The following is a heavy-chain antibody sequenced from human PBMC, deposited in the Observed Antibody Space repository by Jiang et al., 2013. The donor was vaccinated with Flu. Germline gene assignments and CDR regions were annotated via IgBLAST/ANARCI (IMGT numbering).Heavy chain of an antibody. J-gene: IGHJ6*04. CDR1: GGSISSYY. CDR3: ARGYCSSTSCYEDYYGMDV. V-gene: IGHV4-59*01. Sequence: SGPGLVKPSETLSLTCTVSGGSISSYYWSWIRQPPGKGLEWIGYIYYSGSTNYNPSLKSRVTISVDTSKNQFSLKLSSVTAADTAVYYCARGYCSSTSCYEDYYGMDVWGKGTTVTVSS. D-gene: IGHD2-2*01. CDR2: IYYSGST.